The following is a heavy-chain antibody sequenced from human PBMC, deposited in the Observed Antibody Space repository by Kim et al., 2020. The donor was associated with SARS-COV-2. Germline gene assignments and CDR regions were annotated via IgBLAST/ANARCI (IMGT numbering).Heavy chain of an antibody. Sequence: GGSLRLSCAASGFTFSSYAMSWVRQAPGKGLEWVSAISGSGGSTYYADSVKGRFTISRDNSKNTLYLQMNSLRAEDTAVYYCAKSPHPTMVPHVDYWGQGTRGTVSS. CDR3: AKSPHPTMVPHVDY. J-gene: IGHJ4*02. D-gene: IGHD3-10*01. CDR2: ISGSGGST. V-gene: IGHV3-23*01. CDR1: GFTFSSYA.